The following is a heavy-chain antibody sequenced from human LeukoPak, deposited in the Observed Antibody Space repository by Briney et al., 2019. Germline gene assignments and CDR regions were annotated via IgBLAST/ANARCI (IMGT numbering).Heavy chain of an antibody. CDR1: EFSVGSNY. CDR3: AKGWELLLEYYFDY. D-gene: IGHD1-26*01. J-gene: IGHJ4*02. CDR2: IYSGGST. Sequence: GGSLRLSCAASEFSVGSNYMTWVRQAPGKGLEWVSLIYSGGSTYYADSVKGRVTISRDNSKNTLYLQMNSLRCEDTAVYYCAKGWELLLEYYFDYWGQGTLVTVSS. V-gene: IGHV3-66*01.